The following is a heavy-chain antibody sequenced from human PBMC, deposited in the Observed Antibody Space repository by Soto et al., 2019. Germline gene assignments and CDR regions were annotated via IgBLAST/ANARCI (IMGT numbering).Heavy chain of an antibody. CDR1: GFTFSSYA. CDR3: ARDPGGTDFAAWTYYFDS. Sequence: QVQLVESGGGVVQPGRSLRLSCAASGFTFSSYAMHWVRQAPGKGLEWVAVISYDGSNKYYADSVKGRFTISRDKSTNTLYLQMNSLRAEDTAVYYCARDPGGTDFAAWTYYFDSWGQGTLVTVSS. D-gene: IGHD3-3*01. V-gene: IGHV3-30-3*01. J-gene: IGHJ4*02. CDR2: ISYDGSNK.